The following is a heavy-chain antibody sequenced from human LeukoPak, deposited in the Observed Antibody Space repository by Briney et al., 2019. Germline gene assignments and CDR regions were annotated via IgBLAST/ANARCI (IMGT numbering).Heavy chain of an antibody. CDR1: GFTFSDYY. CDR3: ARGDYVDYRYLDY. D-gene: IGHD4-17*01. CDR2: ISSSGSTI. V-gene: IGHV3-11*01. J-gene: IGHJ4*02. Sequence: GGSLRLSCAASGFTFSDYYMTWIRQAPGKGLEWVSYISSSGSTIYYADSVKGRFTMSRDNTKNSLYLQMNSLRAEDTAVYSCARGDYVDYRYLDYWGQGTLVTVSS.